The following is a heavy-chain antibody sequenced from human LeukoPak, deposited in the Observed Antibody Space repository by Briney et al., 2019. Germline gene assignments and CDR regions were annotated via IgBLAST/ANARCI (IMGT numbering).Heavy chain of an antibody. D-gene: IGHD5-18*01. J-gene: IGHJ4*02. CDR3: ARGLGGIELDY. Sequence: PSETLSLTCTVPGGSISSSSYYWGWIRQPPGKGLEWIGSIYYSGSTYYNPSLKSRVTISVDTSKNQFSLKLSSVTAADTAVYYCARGLGGIELDYWGQGTLVTVSS. V-gene: IGHV4-39*07. CDR2: IYYSGST. CDR1: GGSISSSSYY.